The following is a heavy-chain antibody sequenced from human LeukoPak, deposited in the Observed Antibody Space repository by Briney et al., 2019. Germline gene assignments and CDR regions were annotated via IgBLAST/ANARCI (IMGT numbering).Heavy chain of an antibody. Sequence: SETLSLTCTVSGGSISSYYWSWIRQPPGKGLEWIGYIYYSGSTNYNPSLKSRVTISVDTSKNQFSLKLSSVTAADTAVYYCARTHSNHDAFDIWGQGTMVTVSS. CDR3: ARTHSNHDAFDI. D-gene: IGHD4-11*01. CDR2: IYYSGST. V-gene: IGHV4-59*01. CDR1: GGSISSYY. J-gene: IGHJ3*02.